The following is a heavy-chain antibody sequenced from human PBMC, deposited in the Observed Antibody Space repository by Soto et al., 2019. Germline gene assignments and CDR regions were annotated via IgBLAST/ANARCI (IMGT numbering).Heavy chain of an antibody. CDR2: IYYSGTT. D-gene: IGHD1-26*01. Sequence: QVQLQESDPGLVKPSQTLSLTCNVSGDSINNGGHYWSWIRQPPGKGLEWIGFIYYSGTTYYNPSLKSRVTISVHTSKIQFSLKLNSVTAADTAVYYCERSAVGATKSGFDSWGQGTLVTVSS. CDR1: GDSINNGGHY. J-gene: IGHJ4*02. V-gene: IGHV4-31*03. CDR3: ERSAVGATKSGFDS.